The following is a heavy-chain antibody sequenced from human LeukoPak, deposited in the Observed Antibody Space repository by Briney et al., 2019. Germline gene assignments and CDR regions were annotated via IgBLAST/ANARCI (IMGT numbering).Heavy chain of an antibody. CDR3: ARDGYYDFWSGYYIAYYFDY. V-gene: IGHV3-30-3*01. D-gene: IGHD3-3*01. CDR1: GFTFSSYA. CDR2: ISYDGSNK. Sequence: GGSLRLSCAASGFTFSSYAMHWVRQAPGKGLEWVAVISYDGSNKYYADSVKGRFTISRDNSKNTLYLQMNSLRAEDTAVYYCARDGYYDFWSGYYIAYYFDYWGQGTLVTVSS. J-gene: IGHJ4*02.